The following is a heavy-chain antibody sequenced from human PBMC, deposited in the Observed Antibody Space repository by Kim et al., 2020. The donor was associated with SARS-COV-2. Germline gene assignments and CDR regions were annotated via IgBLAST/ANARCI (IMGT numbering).Heavy chain of an antibody. CDR1: GYTFTSYA. CDR3: ARDSRAMVRGAHYYYYGMDV. CDR2: INAGNGNT. J-gene: IGHJ6*02. V-gene: IGHV1-3*01. Sequence: ASVKVSCKASGYTFTSYAMHWVRQAPGQRLEWMGWINAGNGNTKYSQKFQGRVTITRDTSASTAYMELSSLRSEDTAVYYCARDSRAMVRGAHYYYYGMDVWGQGTTVTVSS. D-gene: IGHD3-10*01.